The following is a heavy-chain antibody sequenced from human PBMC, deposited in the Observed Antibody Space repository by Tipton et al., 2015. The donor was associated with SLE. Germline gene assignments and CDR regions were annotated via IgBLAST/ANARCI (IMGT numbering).Heavy chain of an antibody. Sequence: TLSLTCTVSSGSIISSNYYWGWIRQPPGKGLEWIASMFYHSSSTYHNPSLKSRVTISIDTSKNQFSLRLTSVTAADTAIYYCARLSYYDSTGYFDYWGQGSRVTVSS. CDR2: MFYHSSST. J-gene: IGHJ4*02. V-gene: IGHV4-39*07. D-gene: IGHD3-22*01. CDR1: SGSIISSNYY. CDR3: ARLSYYDSTGYFDY.